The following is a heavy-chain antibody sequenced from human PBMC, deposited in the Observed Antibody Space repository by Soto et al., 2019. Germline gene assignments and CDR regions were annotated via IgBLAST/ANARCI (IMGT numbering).Heavy chain of an antibody. Sequence: SETQSVPRTVVGGTIINHDWRWIRQPTGKGLEWIGYIYYCGSTNYNPSLKSRVAISVDTSKNLFSLKLSSVTAADTVLYFCARVRGSYNRNWFDPWGQATLLTVSS. J-gene: IGHJ5*02. D-gene: IGHD1-26*01. CDR1: GGTIINHD. V-gene: IGHV4-59*11. CDR2: IYYCGST. CDR3: ARVRGSYNRNWFDP.